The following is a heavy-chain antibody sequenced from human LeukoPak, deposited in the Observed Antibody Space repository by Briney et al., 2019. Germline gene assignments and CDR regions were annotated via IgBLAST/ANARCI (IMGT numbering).Heavy chain of an antibody. V-gene: IGHV1-69*13. CDR3: ARSIAAAVSILWH. CDR2: IIPIFGTA. D-gene: IGHD6-13*01. CDR1: GYTFTSYD. J-gene: IGHJ1*01. Sequence: SVKVSCKASGYTFTSYDINWVRQAPGQGLEWMGGIIPIFGTANYAQKFQGRVTITADESTSTAYMELSSLRSEDTAVYYCARSIAAAVSILWHWGQGTLVTVSS.